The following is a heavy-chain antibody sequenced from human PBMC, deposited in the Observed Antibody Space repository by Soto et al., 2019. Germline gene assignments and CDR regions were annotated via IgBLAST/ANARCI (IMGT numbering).Heavy chain of an antibody. CDR1: GYTFTSYG. D-gene: IGHD1-26*01. J-gene: IGHJ5*02. Sequence: ASVKVSGKASGYTFTSYGISWVRQAPGQGLERMGWISAYNGNTNYAQKLQGRVTMTTDTSTSTAYMELRSLRSDDTAVYYCARDRVVGERWFDPWGQGTLVTVSS. CDR2: ISAYNGNT. V-gene: IGHV1-18*01. CDR3: ARDRVVGERWFDP.